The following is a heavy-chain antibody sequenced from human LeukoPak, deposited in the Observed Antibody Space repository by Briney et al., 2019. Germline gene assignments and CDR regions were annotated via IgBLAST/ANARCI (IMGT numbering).Heavy chain of an antibody. J-gene: IGHJ4*02. V-gene: IGHV3-9*01. CDR2: ISWNSGSI. D-gene: IGHD3-10*01. CDR1: GFTFDDYA. CDR3: TRDGSGSQGF. Sequence: GRSLRLSCAASGFTFDDYAMHWVRQAPGKGLEWVSGISWNSGSIGYADSVKDRFTVSRDNSKNTLFLQMNSLRAEDTAVYYCTRDGSGSQGFWGQGTLVTVSS.